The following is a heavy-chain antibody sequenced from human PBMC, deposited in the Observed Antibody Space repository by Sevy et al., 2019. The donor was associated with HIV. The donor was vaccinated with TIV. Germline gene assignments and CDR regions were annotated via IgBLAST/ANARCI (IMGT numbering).Heavy chain of an antibody. V-gene: IGHV3-30-3*01. CDR2: ISFDGSNK. J-gene: IGHJ6*02. CDR3: AREGPEYSSSAWDYYGMDV. CDR1: RFTFTSYA. Sequence: GGFLRLSCAASRFTFTSYAMHWVRQAPGKGLEWVAIISFDGSNKYYADSVKGRFTISRDNSKNTLYLQMNSLRPEDTAAYYCAREGPEYSSSAWDYYGMDVWGQGTTVTVSS. D-gene: IGHD6-13*01.